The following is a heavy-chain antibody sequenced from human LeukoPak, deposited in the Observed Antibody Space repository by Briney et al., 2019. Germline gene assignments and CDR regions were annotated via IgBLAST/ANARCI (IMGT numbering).Heavy chain of an antibody. CDR2: INPSGGST. V-gene: IGHV1-46*01. CDR1: GYTFTSFY. Sequence: ASVKVSCKASGYTFTSFYMHWVRQAPGQGLEWMGIINPSGGSTSSAQKFQGRVTMTRDMSTSTVYMELSSPRSEDTAVYYCARDSAWIQLWPTPDYWGQGTLVTVSS. J-gene: IGHJ4*02. D-gene: IGHD5-18*01. CDR3: ARDSAWIQLWPTPDY.